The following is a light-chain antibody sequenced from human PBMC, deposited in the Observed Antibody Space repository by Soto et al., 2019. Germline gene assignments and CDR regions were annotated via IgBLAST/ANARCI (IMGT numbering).Light chain of an antibody. Sequence: QTVVTQPPSASGTPGQRVTISCSGSSSNIGSNTVNWYRQLPGTAPKLLIYSSNQRPSGVPDRFSGSKSGTSASLAISGLQSEDEADYYCAAWDDSLNGHVVFGGGTKVTVL. CDR1: SSNIGSNT. V-gene: IGLV1-44*01. CDR2: SSN. CDR3: AAWDDSLNGHVV. J-gene: IGLJ2*01.